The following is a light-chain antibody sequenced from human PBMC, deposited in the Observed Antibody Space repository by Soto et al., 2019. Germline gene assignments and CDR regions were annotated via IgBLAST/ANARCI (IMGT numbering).Light chain of an antibody. Sequence: DIVLTQSPATLSLSPGERATLSCRASQSVSKWLVWYQQKPGQAPRLLIYDASTRASDIPARFSGSGSGTDFPLTISSLEPDDFAVYYCQHRANWPLTFGGGTKVEIK. CDR3: QHRANWPLT. J-gene: IGKJ4*01. CDR1: QSVSKW. CDR2: DAS. V-gene: IGKV3-11*01.